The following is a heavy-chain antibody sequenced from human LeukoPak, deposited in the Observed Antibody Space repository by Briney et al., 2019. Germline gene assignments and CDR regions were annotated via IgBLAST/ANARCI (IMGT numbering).Heavy chain of an antibody. CDR3: ARDRRDGYNNYYYYYGMDV. J-gene: IGHJ6*02. CDR2: ISAYNGNT. Sequence: ASVKVSCKASGYTFTSYGISWVRQAPGQGLEWMGWISAYNGNTNYAQKLQGRVTMTTDTSTSTAYMELRSLRSDDTAVYYCARDRRDGYNNYYYYYGMDVWGQGTTVTVSS. CDR1: GYTFTSYG. D-gene: IGHD5-24*01. V-gene: IGHV1-18*01.